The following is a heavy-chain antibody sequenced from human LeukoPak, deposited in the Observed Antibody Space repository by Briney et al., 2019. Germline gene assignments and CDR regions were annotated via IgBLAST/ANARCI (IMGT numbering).Heavy chain of an antibody. Sequence: PGGSLRLSCAASGFTFSSYAMSWVRQAPGKGLEWVSAISGSGGSTYYADSVKGRFTISRDNSKNTLYLQMNSLRAEDTAVYYCARDEYYYDSSGYYPAGDWGQGTLVTVSS. J-gene: IGHJ4*02. D-gene: IGHD3-22*01. V-gene: IGHV3-23*01. CDR2: ISGSGGST. CDR3: ARDEYYYDSSGYYPAGD. CDR1: GFTFSSYA.